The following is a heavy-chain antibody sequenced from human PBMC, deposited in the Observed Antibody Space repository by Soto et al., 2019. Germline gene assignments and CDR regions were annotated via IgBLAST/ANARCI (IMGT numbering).Heavy chain of an antibody. CDR3: AKGWTVTYYYYMDV. D-gene: IGHD4-17*01. V-gene: IGHV3-23*01. J-gene: IGHJ6*03. CDR2: ISGSGGST. CDR1: GFTVSSYA. Sequence: PGGSMRLSCAASGFTVSSYAMSWVRQAPGKGLEWVSAISGSGGSTYYADSVKGRFTISRDNSKNTLYLQMNSLRAEDTAVYYCAKGWTVTYYYYMDVWGKGTTVTVSS.